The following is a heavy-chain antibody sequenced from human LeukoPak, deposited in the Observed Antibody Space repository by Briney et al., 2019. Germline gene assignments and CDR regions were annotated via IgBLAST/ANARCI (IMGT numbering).Heavy chain of an antibody. D-gene: IGHD2-2*01. V-gene: IGHV4-59*08. CDR2: IYYSGST. J-gene: IGHJ5*02. Sequence: PSETLSPTCTVSGGSISSYYWSWIRQPPGKGLEWIGYIYYSGSTNYNPSLKSRVTISVDTSKNQFSLKLSSVTAADTAVYYCAGQVVPAAIRVWYGWFDPWGQEPLVTVSS. CDR3: AGQVVPAAIRVWYGWFDP. CDR1: GGSISSYY.